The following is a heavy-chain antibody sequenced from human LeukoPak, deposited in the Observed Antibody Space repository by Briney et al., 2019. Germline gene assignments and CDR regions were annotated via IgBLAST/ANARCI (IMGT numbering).Heavy chain of an antibody. CDR2: IYYSGST. V-gene: IGHV4-59*01. Sequence: PSETLSLTCTVSGGSISSYYWSWIRQPPGKGLEWIGYIYYSGSTNYNPSLKSRVTISVDTSKNQYSLKLSSATAADTAVYYCAREERHYYDSSGPLDYWGQGTLVTVSS. J-gene: IGHJ4*02. D-gene: IGHD3-22*01. CDR3: AREERHYYDSSGPLDY. CDR1: GGSISSYY.